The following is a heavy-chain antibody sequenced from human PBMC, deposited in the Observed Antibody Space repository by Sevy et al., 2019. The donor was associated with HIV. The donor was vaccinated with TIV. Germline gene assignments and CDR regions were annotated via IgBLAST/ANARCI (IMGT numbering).Heavy chain of an antibody. V-gene: IGHV3-23*01. Sequence: GGSLRLSCAASGFTFSTYAMNWVRQAPGKGLEWVSSISRSGRSTYSADSVEGRFTISRDNFKNKQYLQLSSLRVDDTAVYYCAKGYCDGGSCPRDYYYYGMDVWGQGTTVTVSS. CDR3: AKGYCDGGSCPRDYYYYGMDV. D-gene: IGHD2-15*01. CDR1: GFTFSTYA. CDR2: ISRSGRST. J-gene: IGHJ6*02.